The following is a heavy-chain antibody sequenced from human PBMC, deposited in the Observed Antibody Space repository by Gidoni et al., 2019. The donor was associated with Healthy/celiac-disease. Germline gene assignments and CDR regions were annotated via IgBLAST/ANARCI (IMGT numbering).Heavy chain of an antibody. CDR2: ISAYNGNT. CDR1: GYTFTSYG. CDR3: ARDWMGSSGPTKPPHFGY. D-gene: IGHD6-19*01. V-gene: IGHV1-18*04. Sequence: QVQLVQSGAEVQKPGASVKVSCKASGYTFTSYGISWVRQATGQGLEWMGWISAYNGNTNYAQKLQGRVTMTTDTSTSTAYMELRNLRSDDTAVYYCARDWMGSSGPTKPPHFGYWGQGTLVTVSS. J-gene: IGHJ4*02.